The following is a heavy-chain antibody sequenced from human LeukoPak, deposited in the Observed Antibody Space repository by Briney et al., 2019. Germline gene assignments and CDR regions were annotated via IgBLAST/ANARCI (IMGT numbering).Heavy chain of an antibody. J-gene: IGHJ6*03. CDR2: THNSVST. CDR1: GDSFSSHY. D-gene: IGHD3-3*01. Sequence: SETLSLTCTVSGDSFSSHYWSWIRQPPGKGLEWIGYTHNSVSTNYNPSLKSRVTMSVEMSKKKISLKLTSVTAADTAVYYCARVVITIPNYYMDVWGKGTTVTVSS. CDR3: ARVVITIPNYYMDV. V-gene: IGHV4-59*11.